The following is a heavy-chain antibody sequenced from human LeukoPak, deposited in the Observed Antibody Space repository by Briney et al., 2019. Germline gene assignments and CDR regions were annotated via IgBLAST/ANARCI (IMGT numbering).Heavy chain of an antibody. D-gene: IGHD3-22*01. V-gene: IGHV3-53*01. J-gene: IGHJ3*02. CDR2: IYSGGST. CDR3: AKVHFDRDMMGAFDI. CDR1: GFTVSSNY. Sequence: PGGSLRLSCAASGFTVSSNYMSWVRQAPGKGLGWVSVIYSGGSTYYADSVKGRFTISRDNSKNTLYLQMNSLRAEDTAVYYCAKVHFDRDMMGAFDIWGQGTMVTVSS.